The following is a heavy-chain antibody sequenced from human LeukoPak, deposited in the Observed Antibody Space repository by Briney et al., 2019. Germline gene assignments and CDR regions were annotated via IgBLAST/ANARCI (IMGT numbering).Heavy chain of an antibody. J-gene: IGHJ4*02. CDR2: IYTSGST. D-gene: IGHD2-21*02. V-gene: IGHV4-4*07. Sequence: SETLSLTCTVSGGSISSYYWSWIRQPAGKGLEWIGRIYTSGSTNYNPSLKSRVTMSVDTSKNQFSLKLSSVTAADTAVYYCARHLYCGSDCYTFDYWGQGTLVTVSS. CDR1: GGSISSYY. CDR3: ARHLYCGSDCYTFDY.